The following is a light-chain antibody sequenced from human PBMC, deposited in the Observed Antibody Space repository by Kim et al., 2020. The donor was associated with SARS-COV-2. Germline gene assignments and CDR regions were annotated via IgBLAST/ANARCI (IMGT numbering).Light chain of an antibody. CDR2: AAS. J-gene: IGKJ1*01. CDR1: QSVSSY. V-gene: IGKV3-20*01. CDR3: QQYGGTPRT. Sequence: LAPGESATLSCRASQSVSSYLAWYQQRPGQAPRLIIYAASTRATGIPDRFSGSGSGTDFTLTISRLEPEDFAVYYCQQYGGTPRTFGQGTKVDIK.